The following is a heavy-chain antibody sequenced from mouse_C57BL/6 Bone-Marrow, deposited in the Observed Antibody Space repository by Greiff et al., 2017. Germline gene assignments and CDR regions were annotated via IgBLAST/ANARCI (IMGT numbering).Heavy chain of an antibody. CDR1: GYSITSDYA. CDR3: ARYAY. J-gene: IGHJ3*01. V-gene: IGHV3-2*02. CDR2: ISYSGST. Sequence: VQLKESGPGLVKPSQSLSLTCTVTGYSITSDYAWNWVRQFPGNKLEWMGYISYSGSTSYNPSLKSRISITRDTSKNQFFLQLNSVTTEDTATYYCARYAYWGQGTLVTVSA.